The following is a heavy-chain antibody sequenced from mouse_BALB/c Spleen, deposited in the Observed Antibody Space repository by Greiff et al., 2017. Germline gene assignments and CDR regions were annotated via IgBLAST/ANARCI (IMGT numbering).Heavy chain of an antibody. CDR2: IDPENGDT. CDR1: GFNFTDYY. CDR3: EAYYYGSSLDY. J-gene: IGHJ2*01. V-gene: IGHV14-4*02. D-gene: IGHD1-1*01. Sequence: EVQLQQSGAELVRPGASVKLSCTASGFNFTDYYMHWVQQRPEQGLEWIGWIDPENGDTEYAPKFQGKATMTADTSSNTAYLQLSSLTSEDTAVYYCEAYYYGSSLDYWGQGTTLTVSA.